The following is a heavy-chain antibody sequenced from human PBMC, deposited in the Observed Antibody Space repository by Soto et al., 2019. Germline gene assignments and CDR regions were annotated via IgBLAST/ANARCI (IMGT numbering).Heavy chain of an antibody. CDR1: GFSLTTSGVG. Sequence: QITLKESGPTVVKPTETLTLTCTFSGFSLTTSGVGVGWVRQSPGKAPEWLALIYWDDDKRYSTSLNSRLIITKDTNKNQVVLTMANVDPADTATYYCAHRVLRTVFGLVTTTAIYFDFWGPGTPVVVSS. D-gene: IGHD3-3*01. J-gene: IGHJ4*02. CDR2: IYWDDDK. CDR3: AHRVLRTVFGLVTTTAIYFDF. V-gene: IGHV2-5*02.